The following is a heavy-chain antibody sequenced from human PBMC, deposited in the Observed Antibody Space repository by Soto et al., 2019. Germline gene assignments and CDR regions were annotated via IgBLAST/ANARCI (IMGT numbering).Heavy chain of an antibody. CDR3: AKGFYDSSGYIDY. CDR1: GFTFDDYA. D-gene: IGHD3-22*01. CDR2: ISWDGGST. Sequence: EVQLVESGGVVVQPGGSLRLSCAASGFTFDDYAMHWGRQSPGKGLEWVSLISWDGGSTYYADSVKGRFTISRDNSKNSLYLQMNSLRAEDTALYYCAKGFYDSSGYIDYWGQGTLVTVSS. J-gene: IGHJ4*02. V-gene: IGHV3-43D*04.